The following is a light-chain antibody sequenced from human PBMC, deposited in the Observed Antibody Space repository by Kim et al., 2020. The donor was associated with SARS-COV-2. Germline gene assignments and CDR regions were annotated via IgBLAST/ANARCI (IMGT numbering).Light chain of an antibody. Sequence: EIVLTQSPGTLSLSPGERAILSCRASQSVSYSYLAWYQQKPGQAPRLLIYGASSRASGIPDRFSGSGSGTDFTLTITRLEPEDFAVYCCQEYSMSPPRIFGEGTKGEIK. CDR1: QSVSYSY. CDR2: GAS. V-gene: IGKV3-20*01. CDR3: QEYSMSPPRI. J-gene: IGKJ4*01.